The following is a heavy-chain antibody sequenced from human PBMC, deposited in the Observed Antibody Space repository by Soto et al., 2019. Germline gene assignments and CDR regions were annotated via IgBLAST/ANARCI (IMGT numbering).Heavy chain of an antibody. CDR2: ISAYNGNT. CDR1: GYTFTSYG. D-gene: IGHD2-2*01. J-gene: IGHJ4*02. Sequence: ASVKVSCKASGYTFTSYGISWVRQAPGQGLEWMGWISAYNGNTNYAQKLQGRVTMTTDTSTSTAYMELRSLRSDDTAVYYCARTVGDIVVVPAAENFDYWGQGTLVTVSS. CDR3: ARTVGDIVVVPAAENFDY. V-gene: IGHV1-18*01.